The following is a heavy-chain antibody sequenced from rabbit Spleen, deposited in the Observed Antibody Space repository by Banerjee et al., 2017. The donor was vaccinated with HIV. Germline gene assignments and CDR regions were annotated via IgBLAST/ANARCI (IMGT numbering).Heavy chain of an antibody. Sequence: QSLEESGGDLVKPGASLTLTCIASGVSFSGDSYMCWVRQAPGRGLEWIACIDAGSSGFPYFASWAKGRFTISKTSSTTVTLQMTSLTAADMATYFCARDTSSSFSSYGMDLWGPGTLVTVS. D-gene: IGHD1-1*01. CDR3: ARDTSSSFSSYGMDL. CDR1: GVSFSGDSY. V-gene: IGHV1S40*01. CDR2: IDAGSSGFP. J-gene: IGHJ6*01.